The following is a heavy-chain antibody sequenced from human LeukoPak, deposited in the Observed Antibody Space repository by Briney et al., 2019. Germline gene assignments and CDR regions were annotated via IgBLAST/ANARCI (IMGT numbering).Heavy chain of an antibody. V-gene: IGHV3-23*01. Sequence: GGSLRLSCIVSGFSLSNSDMKWVRQAPGKGLEWVSSISGGGTTYYADSVRGRFIISRDNSKNTLYLQMNSLRADDTAVYYCAKLLMANYYSDSWGQGTLVTVSS. CDR2: ISGGGTT. D-gene: IGHD2-8*01. CDR1: GFSLSNSD. CDR3: AKLLMANYYSDS. J-gene: IGHJ4*02.